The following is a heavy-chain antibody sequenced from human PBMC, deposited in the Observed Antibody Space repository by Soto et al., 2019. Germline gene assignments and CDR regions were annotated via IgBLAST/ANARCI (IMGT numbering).Heavy chain of an antibody. J-gene: IGHJ4*02. CDR2: ISAGGNTK. CDR3: AKESGGERYAAYFDL. V-gene: IGHV3-30*18. Sequence: QVQLVESGGGVVQPGTSLRLDCAASGFTLSNIGMQWVRQAPGKGLEWVAVISAGGNTKYYADSVKGRFTISRDNSKNTLFLQMNSLRTEDTAVYYCAKESGGERYAAYFDLWGQGTLVTDSA. CDR1: GFTLSNIG. D-gene: IGHD2-21*01.